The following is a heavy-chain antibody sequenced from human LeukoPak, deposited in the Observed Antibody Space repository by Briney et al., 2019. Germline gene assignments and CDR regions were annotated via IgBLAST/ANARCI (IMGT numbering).Heavy chain of an antibody. CDR1: GGSISSSSYY. Sequence: SETLSLTCTVSGGSISSSSYYWGWIRQPPGKGLEWIGSIYHSGSTYYNPSLKSRVTISVDTSKNQFSLKLSSGTAADTAVYYCARAVATMLGSRFDPWGQGTLVTVSS. D-gene: IGHD5-12*01. CDR2: IYHSGST. V-gene: IGHV4-39*07. CDR3: ARAVATMLGSRFDP. J-gene: IGHJ5*02.